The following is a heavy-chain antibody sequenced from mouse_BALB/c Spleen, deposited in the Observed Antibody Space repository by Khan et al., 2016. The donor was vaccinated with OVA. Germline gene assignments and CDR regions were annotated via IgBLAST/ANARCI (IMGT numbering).Heavy chain of an antibody. CDR2: INPYNGGT. D-gene: IGHD1-1*01. CDR1: GYSFTDYT. V-gene: IGHV1-18*01. CDR3: ARGNYYGSNSWFAY. J-gene: IGHJ3*01. Sequence: EVQLQQSGPELVKPGASMKISCKTSGYSFTDYTMNWVKQSHGKNLEWIGLINPYNGGTTYNQKFKGKATLTVDKSSSTAYMELLSLTSEDSAVDYCARGNYYGSNSWFAYWGQGTLVTVSA.